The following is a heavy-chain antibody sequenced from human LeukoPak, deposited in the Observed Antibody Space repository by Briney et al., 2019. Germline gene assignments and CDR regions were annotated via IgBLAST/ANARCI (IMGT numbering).Heavy chain of an antibody. Sequence: SVKVSCKASGGTFSSYAISWVRQAPGQGLEWMGGIIPIFGTANYAQKFQGRVTITADKSTSTAYMELSRLRSDDTAVYYCARDTIAVAAPTGYYFDYWGQGTLVTASS. CDR1: GGTFSSYA. J-gene: IGHJ4*02. V-gene: IGHV1-69*06. CDR2: IIPIFGTA. CDR3: ARDTIAVAAPTGYYFDY. D-gene: IGHD6-19*01.